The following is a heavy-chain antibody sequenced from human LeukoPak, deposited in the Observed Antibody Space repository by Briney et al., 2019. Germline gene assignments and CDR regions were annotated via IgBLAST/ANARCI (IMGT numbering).Heavy chain of an antibody. CDR1: GYPFVNDW. Sequence: GGSLRLSCAASGYPFVNDWMTWVRQAPGKGLEWVSTIRQDGRETYYLDSVKGRFSISRDNARDSMYLQMNILRAEDAAVYYCARVRYCANSVCQIGGGLDVWGPGTTVTVSS. D-gene: IGHD2-8*01. V-gene: IGHV3-7*04. CDR3: ARVRYCANSVCQIGGGLDV. CDR2: IRQDGRET. J-gene: IGHJ6*02.